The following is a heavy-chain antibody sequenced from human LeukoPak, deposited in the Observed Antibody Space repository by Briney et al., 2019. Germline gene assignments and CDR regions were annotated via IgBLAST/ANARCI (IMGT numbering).Heavy chain of an antibody. CDR1: GYSFSTYW. CDR3: ARHTSYGSDY. CDR2: IYPRDSDT. V-gene: IGHV5-51*01. D-gene: IGHD5-24*01. J-gene: IGHJ4*02. Sequence: GESLKISCKGSGYSFSTYWIGWVREMPGKGLEWMGIIYPRDSDTRYSPSFQGQVTISADKSISTAYLQWSSLKTSDTAIYYCARHTSYGSDYWGQGTLVTVSS.